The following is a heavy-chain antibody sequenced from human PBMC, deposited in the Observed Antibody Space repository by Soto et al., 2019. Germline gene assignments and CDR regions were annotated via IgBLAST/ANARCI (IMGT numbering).Heavy chain of an antibody. CDR3: ARVVQQWLGQHWNFDL. J-gene: IGHJ2*01. D-gene: IGHD6-19*01. CDR2: IGTAGDT. CDR1: GFTFSSYD. Sequence: EVQLVESGGGLVQPGGSLRLSCAASGFTFSSYDMHWVRQATGKGLEWVSAIGTAGDTYYSGSVKGRFTISRENAKNSLYLQMNSLRAEDTAVYYCARVVQQWLGQHWNFDLWGRGTLVTVSS. V-gene: IGHV3-13*01.